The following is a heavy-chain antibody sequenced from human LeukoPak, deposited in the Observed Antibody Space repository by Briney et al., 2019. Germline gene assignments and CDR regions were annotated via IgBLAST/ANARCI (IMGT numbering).Heavy chain of an antibody. Sequence: GGSLRLSCAASGFTFSSYGMHWVRQAPGKGLEWVGRIKRKTDGGTTDYAAPVKGRFTISRDDSKNTLYLQMNSLKTEDTAVYYCTTDPTTILPWGQGTLVTVSS. CDR3: TTDPTTILP. CDR2: IKRKTDGGTT. J-gene: IGHJ5*02. D-gene: IGHD1-26*01. V-gene: IGHV3-15*01. CDR1: GFTFSSYG.